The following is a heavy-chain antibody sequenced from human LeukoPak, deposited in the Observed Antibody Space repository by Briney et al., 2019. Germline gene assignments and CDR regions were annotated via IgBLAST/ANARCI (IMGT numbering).Heavy chain of an antibody. CDR2: IYYSGST. CDR1: GGSISSYY. D-gene: IGHD4-17*01. CDR3: AGTVLDAFDI. J-gene: IGHJ3*02. Sequence: SETLSLTCTVPGGSISSYYWSWIRQPPGKGLEWIGYIYYSGSTNYNPSLKGRVTISVDTSKNQFSLKLSSVTAADTAVYYCAGTVLDAFDIWGQGTMVTVSS. V-gene: IGHV4-59*01.